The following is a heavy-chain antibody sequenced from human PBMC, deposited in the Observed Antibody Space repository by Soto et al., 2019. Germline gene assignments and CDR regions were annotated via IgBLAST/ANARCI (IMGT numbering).Heavy chain of an antibody. CDR3: ARDTSDGYYFEY. CDR1: GGSISGYY. D-gene: IGHD1-26*01. V-gene: IGHV4-59*01. CDR2: IYYSGST. Sequence: SETLSLTCTVSGGSISGYYWSWIRQPPGKGLEWIGYIYYSGSTIYNPSLKSRLTISVDTSKNQFSLRLTSVTAADTAVYYCARDTSDGYYFEYWGRGILVTVS. J-gene: IGHJ4*02.